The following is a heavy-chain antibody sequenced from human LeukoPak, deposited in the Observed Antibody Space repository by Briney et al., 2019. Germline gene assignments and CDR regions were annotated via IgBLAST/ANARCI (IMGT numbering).Heavy chain of an antibody. CDR3: ARQYCTSTTCWGYFDY. CDR1: GGSISNTYY. Sequence: SETLSLTCTVSGGSISNTYYWGWIRQPPGRGLEWIGIIYYSGSTYYNPSLKSRVTISVATSTNQFSLKLSSVTVADTAVYYCARQYCTSTTCWGYFDYWGQGTLVTVSS. CDR2: IYYSGST. V-gene: IGHV4-39*01. J-gene: IGHJ4*02. D-gene: IGHD2-2*01.